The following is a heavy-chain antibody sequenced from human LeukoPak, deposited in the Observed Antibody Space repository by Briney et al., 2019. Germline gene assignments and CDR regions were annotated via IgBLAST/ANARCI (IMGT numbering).Heavy chain of an antibody. CDR2: QYYSGSP. Sequence: PLETLSLTCSVSGASLSSGTYYWNWIRQPPGKGLEWIAYQYYSGSPIYNPSLRSRVTISVDTSRDQFSLKVTSVTAADTAIYYCARSSGGMYNYYYMDVWGKGTTVTVSS. CDR1: GASLSSGTYY. V-gene: IGHV4-61*01. D-gene: IGHD1-26*01. CDR3: ARSSGGMYNYYYMDV. J-gene: IGHJ6*03.